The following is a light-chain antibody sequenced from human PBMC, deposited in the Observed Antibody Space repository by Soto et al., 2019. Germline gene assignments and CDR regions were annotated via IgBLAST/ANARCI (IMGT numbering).Light chain of an antibody. J-gene: IGKJ4*01. CDR3: LQDSSYPRT. V-gene: IGKV1-6*01. CDR2: TAS. CDR1: QAIGND. Sequence: AIQMTQSPSSLSASIGDRVTITCRASQAIGNDLGWYQWKPGKAPKLLIYTASSLPSGVPSRFSDSGSGTDFTLTITSLHPEDFATYFCLQDSSYPRTFGGGTKVEI.